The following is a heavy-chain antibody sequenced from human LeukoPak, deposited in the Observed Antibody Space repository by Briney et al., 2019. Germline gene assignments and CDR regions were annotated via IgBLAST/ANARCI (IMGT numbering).Heavy chain of an antibody. CDR1: GFTFSSYG. CDR3: AKGPTRSSRWDY. J-gene: IGHJ4*02. CDR2: IRYDGSNK. D-gene: IGHD6-13*01. V-gene: IGHV3-30*02. Sequence: PGGSLRLSCAASGFTFSSYGMHWVRQAPGKGLEWVAFIRYDGSNKYYADSVKGRFTISRDNSKNTLCLQMNSLRAEDTAVYYCAKGPTRSSRWDYWGQGTLVTVSS.